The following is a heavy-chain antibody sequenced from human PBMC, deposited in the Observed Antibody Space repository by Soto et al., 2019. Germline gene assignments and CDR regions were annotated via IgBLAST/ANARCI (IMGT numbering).Heavy chain of an antibody. V-gene: IGHV3-21*01. CDR1: GFTFSTYA. D-gene: IGHD5-12*01. J-gene: IGHJ1*01. CDR2: ISSSSSFR. Sequence: GGSLRLSCAASGFTFSTYAMNWVRQAPGKGLEWVSSISSSSSFRYYADSVKGRFTISRDNAKNSLYLQMNSLRAQDTAVYYCARGAPGRDGYNLDFQHWGQGTLVTV. CDR3: ARGAPGRDGYNLDFQH.